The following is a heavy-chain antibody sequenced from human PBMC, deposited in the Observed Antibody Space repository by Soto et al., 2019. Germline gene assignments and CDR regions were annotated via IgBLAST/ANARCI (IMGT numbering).Heavy chain of an antibody. J-gene: IGHJ3*02. V-gene: IGHV3-7*01. Sequence: PGGSLRLSCAASGFTFSSYWMSWVRQAPGKGLEWVANIKQDGSEKYYVDSVKGRFTISRDNAKNSLYLQMNSLRAEDTAVYYCASYSSSPPVDAFDIWGQGTIVTVSS. CDR3: ASYSSSPPVDAFDI. CDR2: IKQDGSEK. CDR1: GFTFSSYW. D-gene: IGHD6-6*01.